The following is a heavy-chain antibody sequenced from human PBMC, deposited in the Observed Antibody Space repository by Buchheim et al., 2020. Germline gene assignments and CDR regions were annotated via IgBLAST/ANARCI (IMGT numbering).Heavy chain of an antibody. CDR3: ARGHCSGGSCYQLPPTEIDY. D-gene: IGHD2-15*01. J-gene: IGHJ4*02. CDR2: INPSGGST. Sequence: QVQLVQSGAEVKKPGASVKVSCKASGYTFTSYYMHWVRQAPGQGLEWMGIINPSGGSTSYAQKFQGRVTMTRDTSTSTVYMELSSLRSEDTAVYYCARGHCSGGSCYQLPPTEIDYWGQGTL. CDR1: GYTFTSYY. V-gene: IGHV1-46*03.